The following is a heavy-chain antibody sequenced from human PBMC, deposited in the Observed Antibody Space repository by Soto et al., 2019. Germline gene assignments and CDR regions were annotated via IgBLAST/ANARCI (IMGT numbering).Heavy chain of an antibody. Sequence: GGSLRLSCAASGFTFSSYSMNWVRQAPGKGLEWVSYISSSSSTIYYADSVKGRFTISRDNAKNSLYLQMNSLRAQDTAVYYCASIYGMDVWGQGTTVTVSS. V-gene: IGHV3-48*01. CDR1: GFTFSSYS. J-gene: IGHJ6*02. CDR3: ASIYGMDV. CDR2: ISSSSSTI.